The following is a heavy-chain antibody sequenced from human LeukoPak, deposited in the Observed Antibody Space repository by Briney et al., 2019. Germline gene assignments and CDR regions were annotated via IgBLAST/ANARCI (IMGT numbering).Heavy chain of an antibody. CDR2: ISYDGSNK. CDR1: GFTFSSYG. J-gene: IGHJ6*02. D-gene: IGHD2-2*01. V-gene: IGHV3-30*18. CDR3: AKDQARSWPAAISYYYYGMDV. Sequence: GGSRRLSCAASGFTFSSYGMHWVRQAPGKGLEWVAVISYDGSNKYYADSVKGRFTISRDNSKNTLYLQMNSLRAEDTAVYYCAKDQARSWPAAISYYYYGMDVWGQGTTVTVSS.